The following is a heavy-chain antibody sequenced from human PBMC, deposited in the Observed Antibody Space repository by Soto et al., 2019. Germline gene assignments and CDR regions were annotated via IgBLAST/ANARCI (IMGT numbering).Heavy chain of an antibody. D-gene: IGHD3-16*01. CDR3: ARVGYDYIWGTLHYFDY. CDR2: IKQDGSEK. Sequence: PGGSLRLSCAASGFTFSSYWMSWVRQAPGKGLEWVANIKQDGSEKYYVDSVKGRFTISRDNAKNSLYLQMNSLRAEDTAVYYCARVGYDYIWGTLHYFDYWGQGT. CDR1: GFTFSSYW. J-gene: IGHJ4*02. V-gene: IGHV3-7*01.